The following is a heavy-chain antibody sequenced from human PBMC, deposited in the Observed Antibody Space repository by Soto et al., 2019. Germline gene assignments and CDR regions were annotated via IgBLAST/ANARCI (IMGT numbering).Heavy chain of an antibody. CDR2: VYNGGNT. CDR3: ARVYCSGGSCYWTDAFDI. J-gene: IGHJ3*02. V-gene: IGHV4-59*01. D-gene: IGHD2-15*01. CDR1: GGSISSYY. Sequence: SETLSLTCTVSGGSISSYYWSWIRQPPGKGLEWIGYVYNGGNTNYNPSLKSRVTMSVDTSKNQFSLRLSSVTAADTAVYYCARVYCSGGSCYWTDAFDIWGQGTMVTVSS.